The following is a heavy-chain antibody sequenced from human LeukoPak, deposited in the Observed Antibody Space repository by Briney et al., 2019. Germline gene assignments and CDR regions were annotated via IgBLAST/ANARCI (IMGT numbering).Heavy chain of an antibody. J-gene: IGHJ4*02. V-gene: IGHV3-48*01. CDR2: ISGSSGII. D-gene: IGHD6-19*01. Sequence: GGSLRLSCAASGFTFNTYTMNWVRQAPGKGLEWVSYISGSSGIIDYADSVRGRFTISRDNAKNSLYLQMNSLRAEDTAVYYCAKDRVAVAGNRFDYWGQGTLVTVSS. CDR1: GFTFNTYT. CDR3: AKDRVAVAGNRFDY.